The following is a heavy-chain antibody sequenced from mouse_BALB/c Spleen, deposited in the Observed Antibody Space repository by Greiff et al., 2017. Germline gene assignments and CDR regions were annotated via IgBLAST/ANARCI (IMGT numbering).Heavy chain of an antibody. CDR3: TRDSGSYAMDY. CDR2: ISSGGSYT. D-gene: IGHD4-1*01. V-gene: IGHV5-6-4*01. J-gene: IGHJ4*01. CDR1: GFTFSSYT. Sequence: EVKLVESGGGLVKPGGSLKLSCAASGFTFSSYTMSWVRQTPEKRLEWVATISSGGSYTYYPDSVKGRFTISRDNAKNTLYQQMSSLKSEDTAMYYCTRDSGSYAMDYWGQGTSVTVSS.